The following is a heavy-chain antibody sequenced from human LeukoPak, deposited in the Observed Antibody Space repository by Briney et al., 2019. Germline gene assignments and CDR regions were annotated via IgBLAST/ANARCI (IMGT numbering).Heavy chain of an antibody. Sequence: GGSLRLSCIASGFTFRNYGMSWVRQAPGKGLEWVSGLSDGGTRIFYADSVKGRFTVSRDNSKNTLYLQMDSLRAEDMAVYYCANTHCDSSPIVWNFWGQGTLVTVSS. CDR3: ANTHCDSSPIVWNF. D-gene: IGHD6-6*01. J-gene: IGHJ4*02. CDR2: LSDGGTRI. CDR1: GFTFRNYG. V-gene: IGHV3-23*01.